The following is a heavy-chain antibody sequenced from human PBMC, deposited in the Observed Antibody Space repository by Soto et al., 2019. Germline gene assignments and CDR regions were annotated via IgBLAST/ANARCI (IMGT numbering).Heavy chain of an antibody. CDR2: ISYDGSNK. CDR1: GFTFSSYG. V-gene: IGHV3-30*18. D-gene: IGHD6-19*01. CDR3: AKFYSS. Sequence: QVQLVESGGGVVQPGGSLRLSCAASGFTFSSYGMHWVRQAPGKGLEWVAVISYDGSNKYYADSVKGRFTISRDNSKNTLYLQMNSLRAEDTAVYYCAKFYSSWGQGTLVTVSS. J-gene: IGHJ4*02.